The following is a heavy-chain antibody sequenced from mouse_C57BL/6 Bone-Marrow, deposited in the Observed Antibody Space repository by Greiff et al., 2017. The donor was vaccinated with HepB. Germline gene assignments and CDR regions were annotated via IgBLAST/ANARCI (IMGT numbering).Heavy chain of an antibody. V-gene: IGHV5-6*01. CDR1: GFTFSSYG. D-gene: IGHD2-4*01. J-gene: IGHJ2*01. CDR2: ISSGGSYT. CDR3: ARQMDYDVDY. Sequence: EVNVVESGGDLVKPGGSLKLSCAASGFTFSSYGMSWVRQTPDKRLEWVATISSGGSYTYYPDSVKGRFTISRDNAKNTLYLQMSSLKSEDTAMYYCARQMDYDVDYWGQGTTLTVSS.